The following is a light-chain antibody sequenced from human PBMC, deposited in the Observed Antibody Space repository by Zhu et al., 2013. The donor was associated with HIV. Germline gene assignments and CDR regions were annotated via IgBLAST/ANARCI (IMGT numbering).Light chain of an antibody. Sequence: DIVLTQSPDSLAVSLGERATINCKSSQSVLYSSNNRNYLAWYQHRPGQPPRLLIYSASTRESGVPDRFSGSGSGTDFTLTISSLQAEDVAVYYCQQYYITPRTFGPGTRVEIK. CDR3: QQYYITPRT. V-gene: IGKV4-1*01. CDR2: SAS. CDR1: QSVLYSSNNRNY. J-gene: IGKJ1*01.